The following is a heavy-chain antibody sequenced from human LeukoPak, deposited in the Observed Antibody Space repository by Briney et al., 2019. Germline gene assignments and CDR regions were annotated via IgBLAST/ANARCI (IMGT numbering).Heavy chain of an antibody. Sequence: SETLSLTCTVSRDSISSYYWSWIRQPPGKGLEWIGQIYYSGNTNYNPSLKSRVTISVDTSKNQFSLKLSSVTAADTAVYFCARHGASGSYLYYFDYWGQGTLVTVSS. V-gene: IGHV4-59*08. D-gene: IGHD1-26*01. CDR2: IYYSGNT. CDR1: RDSISSYY. CDR3: ARHGASGSYLYYFDY. J-gene: IGHJ4*02.